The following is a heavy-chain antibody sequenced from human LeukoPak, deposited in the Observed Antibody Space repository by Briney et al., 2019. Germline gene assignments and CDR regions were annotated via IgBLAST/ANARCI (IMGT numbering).Heavy chain of an antibody. CDR2: INSDGINT. CDR1: GFTFSNYW. CDR3: AKFSSDWYYFDY. J-gene: IGHJ4*02. V-gene: IGHV3-74*01. D-gene: IGHD6-13*01. Sequence: GGSLRLSCAASGFTFSNYWMHWVRQAPGKGLVWVSRINSDGINTSYADSVKGRFTISRDNAKNTLNLQMNSLRAEDTAVYYCAKFSSDWYYFDYWGQGTLVTVSS.